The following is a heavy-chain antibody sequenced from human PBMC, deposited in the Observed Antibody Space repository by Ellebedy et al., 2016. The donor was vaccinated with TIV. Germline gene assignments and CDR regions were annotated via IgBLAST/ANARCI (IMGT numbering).Heavy chain of an antibody. D-gene: IGHD6-19*01. V-gene: IGHV3-7*01. Sequence: GGSLRLSCEASGFTFSNYWMTWVHQAPGKGLEWVANVKQDGSEENYVDSVKGRFSISRDNTKNSLYVQMNSLRPEDTAVYYCARDQWLGRAYYFDYWGRGTLVTVSS. J-gene: IGHJ4*02. CDR2: VKQDGSEE. CDR3: ARDQWLGRAYYFDY. CDR1: GFTFSNYW.